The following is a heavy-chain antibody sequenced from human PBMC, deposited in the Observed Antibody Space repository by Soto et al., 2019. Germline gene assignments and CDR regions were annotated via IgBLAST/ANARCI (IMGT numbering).Heavy chain of an antibody. CDR3: ASVPGEVAFGFFAL. Sequence: QVQLVQSGAEVKKPGASVRVSCKASGYSFATYAMSLVRQAPGQRPEWMGWISPDRTKTRYSQNLRGTLTITRDTPASRSYLQLSSLRSEDTAVYYCASVPGEVAFGFFALWGCGTLVTFSS. V-gene: IGHV1-3*01. CDR2: ISPDRTKT. J-gene: IGHJ2*01. CDR1: GYSFATYA. D-gene: IGHD7-27*01.